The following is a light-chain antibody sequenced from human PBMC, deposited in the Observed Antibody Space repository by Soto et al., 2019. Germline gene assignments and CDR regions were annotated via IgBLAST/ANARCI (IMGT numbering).Light chain of an antibody. J-gene: IGKJ5*01. CDR3: QQYHSLYT. CDR1: QGISSY. Sequence: AIRMTQSPSSFSASTGDRVTITCRASQGISSYLAWYQQKPGKAPKLLIYAASTLQSGVPSRFSGSGSGTEFTLTISSLQPDDLATYYCQQYHSLYTFGQGTRLEIK. V-gene: IGKV1-8*01. CDR2: AAS.